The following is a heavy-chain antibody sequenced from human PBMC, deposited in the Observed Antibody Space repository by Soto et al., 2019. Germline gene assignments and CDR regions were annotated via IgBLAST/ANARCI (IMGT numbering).Heavy chain of an antibody. J-gene: IGHJ4*02. V-gene: IGHV5-51*01. CDR1: GYRLTSWW. Sequence: GESLKISRKGSGYRLTSWWIGWVREMPGKGLEWIGIIYPGASDNRYSPSFRGHVTIADDKSISTPYLQWSSLKAADTALYYCASLDDYTNYVDYWGQGTLVTVSS. CDR2: IYPGASDN. D-gene: IGHD4-4*01. CDR3: ASLDDYTNYVDY.